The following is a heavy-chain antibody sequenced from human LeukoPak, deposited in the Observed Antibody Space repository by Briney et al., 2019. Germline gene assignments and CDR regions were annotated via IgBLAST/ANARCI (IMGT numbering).Heavy chain of an antibody. CDR2: INHSGST. D-gene: IGHD6-19*01. V-gene: IGHV4-34*01. CDR3: AREWGAVAGSPGWFDP. J-gene: IGHJ5*02. Sequence: SETLSLTCAVYGGSFSGYYWSWIRRPPGKGLEWIGEINHSGSTNYNPSLKSRVTISVDTSKNQFSLKLSSVTAADTAVYYCAREWGAVAGSPGWFDPWGQGTLVTVSS. CDR1: GGSFSGYY.